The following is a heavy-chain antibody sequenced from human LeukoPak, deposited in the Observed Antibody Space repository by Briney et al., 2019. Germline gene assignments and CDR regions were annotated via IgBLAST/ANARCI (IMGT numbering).Heavy chain of an antibody. D-gene: IGHD3-3*01. V-gene: IGHV1-69*05. J-gene: IGHJ4*02. Sequence: ASVKVSCKASGGTFGTYAINWVRQAPGQGLEWMGGIIPIFGTANYAQKFQGRVTITTDESTSTAYMELSSLRSEDTAVYYCATGGAYEFRDDYWGQGTLVTVSS. CDR2: IIPIFGTA. CDR1: GGTFGTYA. CDR3: ATGGAYEFRDDY.